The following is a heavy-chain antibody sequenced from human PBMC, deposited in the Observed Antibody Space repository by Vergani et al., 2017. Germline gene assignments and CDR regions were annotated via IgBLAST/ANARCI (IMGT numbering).Heavy chain of an antibody. CDR3: ARHLEWLSIPYYYGMDV. J-gene: IGHJ6*02. D-gene: IGHD3-3*01. CDR2: IYTSGST. V-gene: IGHV4-59*10. Sequence: QVQLQQWGAGLLKPSETLSLTCTVSGGSISSYYWSWIRQPAGKGLEWIGRIYTSGSTNYNPSLKSRVTMSVDTSKNQFSLKLSSVTAADTAVYYCARHLEWLSIPYYYGMDVWGQGTTVTVSS. CDR1: GGSISSYY.